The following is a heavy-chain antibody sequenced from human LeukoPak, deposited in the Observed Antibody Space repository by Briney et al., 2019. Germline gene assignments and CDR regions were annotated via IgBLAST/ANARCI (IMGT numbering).Heavy chain of an antibody. Sequence: GGSLRLSCAASGFSFSTYAMSWVRQAPGKGLEWVSAISGTNDTTYYADSVKGRFTISRDNSKNTLSLQMSSLRAEDTAVYYCAKAETMTQRGYFDYWGQGTLVTVSS. V-gene: IGHV3-23*01. D-gene: IGHD1-1*01. CDR1: GFSFSTYA. J-gene: IGHJ4*02. CDR3: AKAETMTQRGYFDY. CDR2: ISGTNDTT.